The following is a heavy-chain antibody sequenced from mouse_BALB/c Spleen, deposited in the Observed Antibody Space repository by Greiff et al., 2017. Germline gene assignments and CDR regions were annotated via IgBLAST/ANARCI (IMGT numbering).Heavy chain of an antibody. J-gene: IGHJ4*01. D-gene: IGHD1-1*01. Sequence: EVQLVESGGGLVQPGGSLKLSCAASGFTFSSYTMSWVRQTPEKRLEWVAYISNGGGSTYYPDTVKGRFTISRDNAKNTLYLQMSSLKSEDTAMYYCARHAHYYGSSYDAMDYWGQGTSVTVSS. CDR2: ISNGGGST. V-gene: IGHV5-12-2*01. CDR1: GFTFSSYT. CDR3: ARHAHYYGSSYDAMDY.